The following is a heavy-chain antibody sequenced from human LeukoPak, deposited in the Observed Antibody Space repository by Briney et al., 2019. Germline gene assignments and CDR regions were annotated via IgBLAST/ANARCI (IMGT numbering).Heavy chain of an antibody. J-gene: IGHJ4*02. CDR3: ARHGGGGGLFDY. D-gene: IGHD3-16*01. V-gene: IGHV4-39*01. CDR1: GGSISSSSYY. CDR2: IYYSGST. Sequence: SETLSLTCTVSGGSISSSSYYWGWLRQPPGLGPESLGSIYYSGSTYYTPALKRRFTISVDTPKNQFSLKLSSGTAADTAVYYCARHGGGGGLFDYWGQGTLVTVSS.